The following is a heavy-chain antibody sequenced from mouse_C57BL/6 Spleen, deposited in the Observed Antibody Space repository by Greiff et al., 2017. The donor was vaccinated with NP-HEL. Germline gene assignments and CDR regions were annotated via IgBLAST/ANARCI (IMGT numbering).Heavy chain of an antibody. CDR1: GYSFTGYF. V-gene: IGHV1-20*01. CDR2: INPYNGDT. CDR3: ARSGNYGYFDV. Sequence: VQLQQSGPELVKPGDSVKISCKASGYSFTGYFMNWVMQSHGKSLEWIGRINPYNGDTFYNQKFKGKATLTVDKSSSTAHMALRSLTSEDSAVYYCARSGNYGYFDVWGTGTTVTVSS. D-gene: IGHD2-1*01. J-gene: IGHJ1*03.